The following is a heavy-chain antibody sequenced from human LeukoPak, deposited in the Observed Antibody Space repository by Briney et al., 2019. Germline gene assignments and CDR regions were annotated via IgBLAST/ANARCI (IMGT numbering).Heavy chain of an antibody. CDR2: INYRGAV. Sequence: SEALSLTCTVSDGSTTGTRYYWGWFRQTPGRGPEWIGNINYRGAVYYNPSLRSRATISLDTSKNQFPLRLTSVTAADTAVYFCARVTKYDNSRNNYYMDVWGKGTTVTVSS. CDR1: DGSTTGTRYY. D-gene: IGHD4-17*01. CDR3: ARVTKYDNSRNNYYMDV. J-gene: IGHJ6*03. V-gene: IGHV4-39*06.